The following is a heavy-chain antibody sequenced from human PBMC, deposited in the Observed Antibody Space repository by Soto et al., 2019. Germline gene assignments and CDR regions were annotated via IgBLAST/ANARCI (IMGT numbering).Heavy chain of an antibody. D-gene: IGHD4-4*01. CDR3: ARDGTTVTTTDWFDP. V-gene: IGHV3-33*01. CDR2: IWYDGSNK. CDR1: GFTFSSYG. Sequence: PGGSLRLSCAASGFTFSSYGMHWVRQAPGKGLEWVAVIWYDGSNKYYADSVKGRFTISRDNSKNTLYLQMNSLRAEDTAVYYCARDGTTVTTTDWFDPWGQGTLVTVSS. J-gene: IGHJ5*02.